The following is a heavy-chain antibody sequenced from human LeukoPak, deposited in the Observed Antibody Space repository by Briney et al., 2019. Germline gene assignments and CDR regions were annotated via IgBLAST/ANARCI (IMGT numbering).Heavy chain of an antibody. Sequence: SETLSLTCTVSGGSISSYYWSWIRQPPGKGLEWIGYTYYSGSTNYNPSLKSRVTISVDTSKNQFSLKLSSVTAADTAVYYCAREFSDSSGYHSRAFDYWGQGTLVTVSS. CDR1: GGSISSYY. CDR3: AREFSDSSGYHSRAFDY. J-gene: IGHJ4*02. CDR2: TYYSGST. V-gene: IGHV4-59*01. D-gene: IGHD3-22*01.